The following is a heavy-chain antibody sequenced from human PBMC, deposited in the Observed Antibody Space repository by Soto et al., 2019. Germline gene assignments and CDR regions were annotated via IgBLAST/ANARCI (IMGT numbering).Heavy chain of an antibody. CDR3: ARLPKGSLVTA. D-gene: IGHD2-21*02. J-gene: IGHJ4*02. CDR2: ISSSGDNI. V-gene: IGHV3-48*02. Sequence: PGGSLRLSCVVSGFSFSDHSMNWVRRAPGKGLQWVSYISSSGDNIHYADSVKGRFTVSRDNAKNTLFLRMNSLRDDDTAMYYCARLPKGSLVTAWGQGTLVTVSS. CDR1: GFSFSDHS.